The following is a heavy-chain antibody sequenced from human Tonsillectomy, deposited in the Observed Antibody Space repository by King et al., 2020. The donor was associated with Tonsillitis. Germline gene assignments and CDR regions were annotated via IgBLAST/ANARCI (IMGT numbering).Heavy chain of an antibody. V-gene: IGHV1-18*01. CDR2: ISPYNGDT. CDR1: GYTFSNYG. Sequence: QLVQSGAEVKKPGASVKVSCKASGYTFSNYGISWVRQAPGQGLEWMAWISPYNGDTNYAQKFQGRVTMTTDTSTSTAYMELRSLRFDATAGYYCARDRGRGFGKLLSWFDPWGQGTLVTVSS. J-gene: IGHJ5*02. CDR3: ARDRGRGFGKLLSWFDP. D-gene: IGHD3-10*01.